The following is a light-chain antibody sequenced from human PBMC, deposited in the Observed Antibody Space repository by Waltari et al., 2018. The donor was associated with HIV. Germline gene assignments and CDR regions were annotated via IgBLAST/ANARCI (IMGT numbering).Light chain of an antibody. V-gene: IGLV1-47*01. CDR1: NSNIGNNF. CDR2: RRD. Sequence: QSVLTQPPSASRPPGQRVLMSCSGCNSNIGNNFVSWFQQVPGRAPKLVIYRRDQRPSGVPDRFSAAKSGSSASLAITGLQSDDEAVYYCGSWDDTLSHWVFGGGTRLTV. J-gene: IGLJ3*02. CDR3: GSWDDTLSHWV.